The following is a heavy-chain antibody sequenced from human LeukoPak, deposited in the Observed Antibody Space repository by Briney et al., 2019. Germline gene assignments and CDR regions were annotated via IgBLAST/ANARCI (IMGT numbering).Heavy chain of an antibody. D-gene: IGHD3-22*01. CDR3: TTDYYDSSGYAIDY. J-gene: IGHJ4*02. CDR1: GFIFSNAW. V-gene: IGHV3-15*01. CDR2: LKSKTDGGTT. Sequence: GGSLRLSCAASGFIFSNAWMSWVRQAPGKGLGWVGRLKSKTDGGTTDYAAPVKGRFTISRDDSKNTLYLQMNSLKTGDTAVYYCTTDYYDSSGYAIDYWGQGTLVTVSS.